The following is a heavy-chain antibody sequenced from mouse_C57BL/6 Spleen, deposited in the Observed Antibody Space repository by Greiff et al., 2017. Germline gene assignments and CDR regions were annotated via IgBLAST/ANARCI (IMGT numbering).Heavy chain of an antibody. Sequence: QVQLQQPGTELVKPGASVKLSCKASGYTFTSYWMHWVKQRPGQGLEWIGNINPSNGGTNYNEKFKSKATLTVDKSSSTAYMQLSSLTSEDSAVYYWARQEYYDYDAFAMDYWGQGTSVTVSS. V-gene: IGHV1-53*01. CDR2: INPSNGGT. CDR3: ARQEYYDYDAFAMDY. J-gene: IGHJ4*01. CDR1: GYTFTSYW. D-gene: IGHD2-4*01.